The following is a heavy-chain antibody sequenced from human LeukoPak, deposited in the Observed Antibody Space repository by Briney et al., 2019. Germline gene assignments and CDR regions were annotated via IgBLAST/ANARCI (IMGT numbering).Heavy chain of an antibody. Sequence: GGSLRLSCAASGFTFSSYWMSWVRQAPGKGLEWVANIKQDGSEKYYVDPVKGRFTISRDNAKNSLYLQMNSLRAEDTAVYYCARESVGAPSDAFDIWGQGTMVTVSS. CDR3: ARESVGAPSDAFDI. V-gene: IGHV3-7*01. CDR2: IKQDGSEK. CDR1: GFTFSSYW. D-gene: IGHD1-26*01. J-gene: IGHJ3*02.